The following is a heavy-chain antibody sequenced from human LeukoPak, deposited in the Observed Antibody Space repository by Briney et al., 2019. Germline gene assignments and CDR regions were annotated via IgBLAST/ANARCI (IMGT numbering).Heavy chain of an antibody. CDR3: ARAGGYCGRISCPYYFDY. V-gene: IGHV1-8*02. D-gene: IGHD2-15*01. CDR2: MNPNSGNT. CDR1: GYTFTSYY. J-gene: IGHJ4*02. Sequence: ASVKVSRKASGYTFTSYYMHWVRQAPGQGLEWMGWMNPNSGNTGYAQKFQGRVTMTRNTSISTAYMELSSLRSEDTAVYDCARAGGYCGRISCPYYFDYWGQGSLVAVSS.